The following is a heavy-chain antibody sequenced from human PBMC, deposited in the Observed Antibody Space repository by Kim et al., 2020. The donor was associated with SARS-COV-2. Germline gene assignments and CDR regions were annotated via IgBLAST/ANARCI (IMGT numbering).Heavy chain of an antibody. D-gene: IGHD3-10*01. CDR3: ARGAVRGELLIYFDY. CDR1: GYTFTSYY. CDR2: INPSGGST. V-gene: IGHV1-46*01. Sequence: ASVKVSCKASGYTFTSYYMHWVRQAPGQGLEWMGIINPSGGSTSYAQNFQGRVTMTRDTSTSTVYMELSSLRSEDTAVYYCARGAVRGELLIYFDYWGQGTLVTVSS. J-gene: IGHJ4*02.